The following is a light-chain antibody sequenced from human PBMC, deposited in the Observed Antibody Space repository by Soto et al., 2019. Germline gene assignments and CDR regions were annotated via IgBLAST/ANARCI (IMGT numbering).Light chain of an antibody. CDR3: QQRSNWPPLT. V-gene: IGKV3-11*01. Sequence: EIVLTQSPATRPLSPGERATLSCRASQRVRSYVPWYQQKPGQAPRLLIYDASNRATGIPARFSGSGSGTDFTLTISSLEPEDFAVYYCQQRSNWPPLTFGGGTKVEIK. CDR1: QRVRSY. J-gene: IGKJ4*01. CDR2: DAS.